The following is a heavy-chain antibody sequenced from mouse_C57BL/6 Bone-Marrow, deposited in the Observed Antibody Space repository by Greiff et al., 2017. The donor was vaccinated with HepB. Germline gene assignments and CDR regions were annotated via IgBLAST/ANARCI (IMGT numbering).Heavy chain of an antibody. CDR1: GYTFTDYY. V-gene: IGHV1-19*01. CDR3: ARVLWFAY. CDR2: INPYNGGT. Sequence: VQLQQSGPVLVKPGASVKMSCKASGYTFTDYYMNWVKQSHGKSLEWIGVINPYNGGTSYNQKFKGKATLTVDKSSSTTYMELNSLSSEDSAVCYGARVLWFAYWGQVTLVTVSA. J-gene: IGHJ3*01.